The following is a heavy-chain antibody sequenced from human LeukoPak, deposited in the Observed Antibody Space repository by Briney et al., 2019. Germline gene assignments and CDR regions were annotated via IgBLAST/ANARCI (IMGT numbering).Heavy chain of an antibody. Sequence: GGSLRLSCAASGFAFSSYGMHWVRQAPGKALEWVAVIWFDGSDEYYADSVKGRFTISRDNSKNTLFLQMNSLRAEDTAVYYCAVPPLSGSGSSRPLAGVDFWGQGTTVTVSS. V-gene: IGHV3-33*01. J-gene: IGHJ6*02. CDR3: AVPPLSGSGSSRPLAGVDF. CDR1: GFAFSSYG. CDR2: IWFDGSDE. D-gene: IGHD3-10*01.